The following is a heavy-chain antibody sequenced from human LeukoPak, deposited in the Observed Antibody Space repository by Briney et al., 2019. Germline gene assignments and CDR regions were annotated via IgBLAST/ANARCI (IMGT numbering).Heavy chain of an antibody. CDR1: GFTFSSYW. CDR2: IKQDGSEK. V-gene: IGHV3-7*01. CDR3: ARDPHYGSFDY. J-gene: IGHJ4*02. Sequence: GGSLRLSCGASGFTFSSYWMSWVRQAPGKGLEWVANIKQDGSEKYYVDSVKGRFTISRDNAKNSLFLQMNSLRAEDTAVYYCARDPHYGSFDYWGQGTLVTVSS. D-gene: IGHD4-17*01.